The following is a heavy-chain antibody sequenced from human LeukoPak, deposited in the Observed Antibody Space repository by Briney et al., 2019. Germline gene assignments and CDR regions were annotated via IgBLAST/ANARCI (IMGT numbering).Heavy chain of an antibody. CDR3: ASSLVSWFDP. CDR1: GFTVSSNY. J-gene: IGHJ5*02. D-gene: IGHD6-6*01. Sequence: RPGGSLRLCCAASGFTVSSNYMSWVRQATGKGLEWVSLIYSGGNTYYADSVKGRFTISRDNSKNTLYLQMNSLRVEDTAVYYCASSLVSWFDPWGQGTLVTVSS. CDR2: IYSGGNT. V-gene: IGHV3-53*01.